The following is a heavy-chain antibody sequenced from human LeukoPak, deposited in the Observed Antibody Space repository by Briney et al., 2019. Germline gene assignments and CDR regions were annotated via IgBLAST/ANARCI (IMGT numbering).Heavy chain of an antibody. D-gene: IGHD3-22*01. Sequence: GGSLRLSCAASGFTFSSYAMSWVRQAPGKGLEWVSAISVSGDSTYYADSVKGRFTISRDNSKNTLYLQINSLRADDTAVYYCAKAHPEASGYLAEYFQHWGQGTLVTVSS. CDR2: ISVSGDST. CDR3: AKAHPEASGYLAEYFQH. V-gene: IGHV3-23*01. J-gene: IGHJ1*01. CDR1: GFTFSSYA.